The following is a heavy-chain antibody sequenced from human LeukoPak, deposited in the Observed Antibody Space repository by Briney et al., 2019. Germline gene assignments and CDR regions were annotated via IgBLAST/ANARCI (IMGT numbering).Heavy chain of an antibody. Sequence: GGSLRLSCAASGFTFSSYAMSWVRQAPGKGLEWVSAISGSGGSTYSADSVKGRFTISRDNSKNTLYLQMNSLRAEDTAVYYCAKVLNYYDSSGYGSDYWGQGTLVTVSS. V-gene: IGHV3-23*01. D-gene: IGHD3-22*01. J-gene: IGHJ4*02. CDR1: GFTFSSYA. CDR3: AKVLNYYDSSGYGSDY. CDR2: ISGSGGST.